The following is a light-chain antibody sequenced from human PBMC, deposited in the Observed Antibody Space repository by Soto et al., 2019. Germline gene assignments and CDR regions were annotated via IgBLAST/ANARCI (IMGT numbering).Light chain of an antibody. CDR2: EVS. J-gene: IGLJ1*01. V-gene: IGLV2-8*01. CDR1: GSEVANYNY. Sequence: SALTQPASLSGAPGQSTTISCTGTGSEVANYNYVSWYQQHPGKAPKLMIYEVSKRPSGVPDRFSGSKSGKTASLTVSGLQPEDEADYYCSSYAASNDLGVFGTGTKVTVL. CDR3: SSYAASNDLGV.